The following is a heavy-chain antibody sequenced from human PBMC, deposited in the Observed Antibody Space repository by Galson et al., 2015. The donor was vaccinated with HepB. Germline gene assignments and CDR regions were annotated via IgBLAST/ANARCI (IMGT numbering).Heavy chain of an antibody. CDR1: GGTFSSYA. J-gene: IGHJ3*02. V-gene: IGHV1-69*13. CDR2: IIPIFGTA. Sequence: SVKVSCKASGGTFSSYAISWVRQAPGQGLEWMGGIIPIFGTANYAQKFQGRVTITADESTSTAYMELSSLRSEDTAVYYCARSYWATRTFDAFDIWGQGTMVTVSS. CDR3: ARSYWATRTFDAFDI. D-gene: IGHD2-8*02.